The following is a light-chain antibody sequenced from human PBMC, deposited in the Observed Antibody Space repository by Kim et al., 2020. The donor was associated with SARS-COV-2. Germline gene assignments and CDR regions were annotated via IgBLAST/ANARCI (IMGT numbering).Light chain of an antibody. CDR2: DVS. Sequence: QSVLTQPRSVSGSPGQSVTISCTGTSSDVGGYNYVSWYQQHPGKAPKLMIYDVSKRPSGVPDRFSGSKSGNTAFLTISGLQAEDEADYYCCSYAGSYTVFGGGTQLTVL. J-gene: IGLJ2*01. V-gene: IGLV2-11*01. CDR3: CSYAGSYTV. CDR1: SSDVGGYNY.